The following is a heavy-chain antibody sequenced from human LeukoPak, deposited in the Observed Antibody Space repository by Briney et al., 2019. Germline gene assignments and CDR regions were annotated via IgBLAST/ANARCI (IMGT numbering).Heavy chain of an antibody. D-gene: IGHD3-22*01. V-gene: IGHV1-8*03. CDR1: GYTFTSYD. CDR3: ANTPYYYDSSGYYPFDY. Sequence: ASVKVSCKASGYTFTSYDINWVRQAPGQGLEWMGWMNPNSGNTGYAQKFQGRVTITADESTSTAYMELSSLRSEDTAVYYCANTPYYYDSSGYYPFDYWGQGTLVTVSS. CDR2: MNPNSGNT. J-gene: IGHJ4*02.